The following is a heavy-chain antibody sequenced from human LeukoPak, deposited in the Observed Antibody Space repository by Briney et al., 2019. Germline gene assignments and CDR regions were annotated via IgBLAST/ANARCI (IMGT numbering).Heavy chain of an antibody. CDR1: GGSISSGDYY. V-gene: IGHV4-30-4*01. J-gene: IGHJ3*02. D-gene: IGHD4-17*01. Sequence: SETLFLTCTVSGGSISSGDYYWSWIRQPPGKGLEWIGYIYYSGSTYYNPSLKSRVTISVDTSKNQFSLKLSSVTAADTAVYYCARDTTVDAFDIWGQGTMVTVSS. CDR2: IYYSGST. CDR3: ARDTTVDAFDI.